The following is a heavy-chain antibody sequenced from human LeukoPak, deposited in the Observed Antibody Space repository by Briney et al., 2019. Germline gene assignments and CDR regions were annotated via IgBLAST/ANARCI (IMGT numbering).Heavy chain of an antibody. Sequence: PGGSLRLSCAASGFTFSSYAMSWVRQAPGKGLEWVANIKQDGSEKYYVDSVKGRFTISRDNAKNSLYLQMNSLRAEDTAVYYCAREEGDWGQGTLVTVSS. CDR2: IKQDGSEK. J-gene: IGHJ4*02. CDR1: GFTFSSYA. CDR3: AREEGD. V-gene: IGHV3-7*01.